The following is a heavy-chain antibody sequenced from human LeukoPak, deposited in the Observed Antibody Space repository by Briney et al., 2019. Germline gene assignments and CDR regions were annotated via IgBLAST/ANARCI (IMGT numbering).Heavy chain of an antibody. Sequence: GASVKVSFKVSGYTLTELSMHWVRQAPGKGLEWMGGFDPEDGETIYAQKFQGRVTMTEDTSTDTAYMELSSLRSEDTAVYYCAGSYLEFQNWFDPWGQGTLVTVSS. J-gene: IGHJ5*02. CDR2: FDPEDGET. V-gene: IGHV1-24*01. CDR3: AGSYLEFQNWFDP. D-gene: IGHD1-26*01. CDR1: GYTLTELS.